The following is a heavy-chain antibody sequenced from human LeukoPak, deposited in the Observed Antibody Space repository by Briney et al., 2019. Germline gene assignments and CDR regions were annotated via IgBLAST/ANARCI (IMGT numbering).Heavy chain of an antibody. CDR1: GFTFTNYW. D-gene: IGHD1-7*01. CDR2: ISNDGSST. J-gene: IGHJ5*02. CDR3: ARPDLMRELRFDP. V-gene: IGHV3-74*01. Sequence: PGGSLRLSCVASGFTFTNYWMHWVRQAPGKGLVWVSCISNDGSSTDYADPVKARFTISRDNARNTLYLQMNSLRAEDTAVYYCARPDLMRELRFDPWGQGTLVTVSS.